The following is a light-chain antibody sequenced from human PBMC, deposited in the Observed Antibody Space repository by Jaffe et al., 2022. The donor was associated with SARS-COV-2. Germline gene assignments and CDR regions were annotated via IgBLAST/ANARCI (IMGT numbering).Light chain of an antibody. Sequence: QSVLTQPPSASGTPGQRVTISCSGSSSNIGSNTVNWYQQLPGTAPKLLIYGNNQRPSGVPDRFSGSKSGTSASLAISGLQSEDEADYYCAAWDDSLNGQGLFGGGTKLTVL. J-gene: IGLJ3*02. CDR1: SSNIGSNT. CDR3: AAWDDSLNGQGL. CDR2: GNN. V-gene: IGLV1-44*01.